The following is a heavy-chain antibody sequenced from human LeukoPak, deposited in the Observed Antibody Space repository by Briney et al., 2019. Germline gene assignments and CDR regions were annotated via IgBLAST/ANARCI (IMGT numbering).Heavy chain of an antibody. J-gene: IGHJ4*02. D-gene: IGHD3-10*01. V-gene: IGHV3-23*01. CDR1: GFSIMNSA. CDR2: INGTAINI. CDR3: AKKGYAGSGTYSYYFDH. Sequence: PGGSLRLSCAASGFSIMNSAMNWVRQAPGKGLEWVSAINGTAINIVYADSVKGRFTISRDYSKNTLYLQMNNLRVEDTAVYYCAKKGYAGSGTYSYYFDHWGQGTLVTVSS.